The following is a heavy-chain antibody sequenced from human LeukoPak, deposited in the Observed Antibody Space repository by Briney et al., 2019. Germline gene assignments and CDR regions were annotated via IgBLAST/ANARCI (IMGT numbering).Heavy chain of an antibody. CDR3: ARGVVVAGDAFDI. D-gene: IGHD2-15*01. J-gene: IGHJ3*02. CDR1: GFTVSSNY. V-gene: IGHV3-66*01. Sequence: GGSLRLSCAASGFTVSSNYMSWVRQAPGKGLEWVSVIYSGGSTYYADSVKGRFTISRDNSKNTLYLQMNSLRAEDTAVYYCARGVVVAGDAFDIWGQGTMVTASS. CDR2: IYSGGST.